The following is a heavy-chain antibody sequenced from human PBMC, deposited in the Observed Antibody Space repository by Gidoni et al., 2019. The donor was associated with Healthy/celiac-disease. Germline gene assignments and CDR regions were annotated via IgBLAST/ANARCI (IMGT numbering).Heavy chain of an antibody. CDR1: GFTFSSYS. V-gene: IGHV3-21*01. Sequence: EVQLVESGGGLVKPGGSLRLSCSASGFTFSSYSMNWVRQAPGKGLEWVSSISSSSSYIYYADSVKGRFTISRDNAKNSLYLQMNSLRAEDTAVYYCARDGWWELLDYYYYMDVWGKGTTVTVSS. CDR3: ARDGWWELLDYYYYMDV. J-gene: IGHJ6*03. D-gene: IGHD1-26*01. CDR2: ISSSSSYI.